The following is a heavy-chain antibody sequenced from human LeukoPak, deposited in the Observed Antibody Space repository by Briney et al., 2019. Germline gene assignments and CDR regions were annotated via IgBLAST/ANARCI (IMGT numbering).Heavy chain of an antibody. Sequence: SVKVSCKASGGTFSSYAISWVRQAPGQGLEWMGRIIPILGIANYAQKFQGRVTITADKSTSTAYMELSSLRSEDTALYYCARHGLKLVGDSTIYFDNWGQGILVTVSS. CDR3: ARHGLKLVGDSTIYFDN. J-gene: IGHJ4*02. CDR2: IIPILGIA. CDR1: GGTFSSYA. V-gene: IGHV1-69*04. D-gene: IGHD1-26*01.